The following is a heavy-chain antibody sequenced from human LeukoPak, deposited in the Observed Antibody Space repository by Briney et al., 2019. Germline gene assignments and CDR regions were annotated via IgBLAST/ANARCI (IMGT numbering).Heavy chain of an antibody. CDR1: GGSISSGDYY. CDR3: ARRLFHWYFDL. V-gene: IGHV4-30-4*08. CDR2: IYYSGST. Sequence: TLSLTCTISGGSISSGDYYWSWIRQPPGKGLEWIGYIYYSGSTYYNPSLKSRVTISVDTSKNQFSLKLSSVTAADTAVYYCARRLFHWYFDLWGRGTLVTVSS. J-gene: IGHJ2*01.